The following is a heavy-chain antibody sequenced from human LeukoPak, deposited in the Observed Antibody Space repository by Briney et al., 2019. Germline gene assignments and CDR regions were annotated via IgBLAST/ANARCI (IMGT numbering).Heavy chain of an antibody. V-gene: IGHV4-61*05. CDR2: IYYSGST. CDR3: ARGPGYSYGYYFDY. Sequence: SETLSLTCTVSGGSITSSLYYGAWIRQPPGKGLEWIGYIYYSGSTSYNPSLKSRVTISVDTSKNQFSLKLTSVTAADTAVYYCARGPGYSYGYYFDYWGQGTLVTVSS. CDR1: GGSITSSLYY. D-gene: IGHD5-18*01. J-gene: IGHJ4*02.